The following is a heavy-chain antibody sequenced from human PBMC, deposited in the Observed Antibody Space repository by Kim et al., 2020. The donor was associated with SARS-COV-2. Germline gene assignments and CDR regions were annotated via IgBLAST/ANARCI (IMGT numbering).Heavy chain of an antibody. J-gene: IGHJ4*02. CDR3: ARGYSYGLELAFIDY. V-gene: IGHV4-31*03. CDR2: IYYSGST. Sequence: SETLSLTCTVSGGSISSGGYYWSWIRQHPGKGLEWIGYIYYSGSTYYNPSLKSRVTISVDTSKNQFSLKLSSVTAADTAVYYCARGYSYGLELAFIDYWGQGTLVTVSS. CDR1: GGSISSGGYY. D-gene: IGHD5-18*01.